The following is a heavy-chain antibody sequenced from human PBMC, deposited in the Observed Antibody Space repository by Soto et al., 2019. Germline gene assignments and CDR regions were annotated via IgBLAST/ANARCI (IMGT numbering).Heavy chain of an antibody. V-gene: IGHV3-23*01. CDR2: VSVSGGTT. D-gene: IGHD3-22*01. Sequence: LRLSCAVSGFMFNNYAMSWVRQAPGKGLEWVSTVSVSGGTTYYADSLKGRFTISRDNSKKTVYLQMNRLRADDTAIYYCAKGLYYYDSSGYRLFDYWGQGTLVTVSS. CDR3: AKGLYYYDSSGYRLFDY. CDR1: GFMFNNYA. J-gene: IGHJ4*02.